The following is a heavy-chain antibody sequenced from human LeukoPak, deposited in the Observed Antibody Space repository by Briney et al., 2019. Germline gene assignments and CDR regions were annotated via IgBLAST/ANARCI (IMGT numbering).Heavy chain of an antibody. Sequence: GGSLRLSCAASRFTFSRYWMSWVRQAPGKGLEWVANIKQDGSEKYYVDSVKGRFTISRDNAKDSLYLQMNSLRAEDTAVYYCARADYGDYGAYWGQGTLVTVSS. V-gene: IGHV3-7*05. D-gene: IGHD4-17*01. CDR2: IKQDGSEK. CDR3: ARADYGDYGAY. CDR1: RFTFSRYW. J-gene: IGHJ4*02.